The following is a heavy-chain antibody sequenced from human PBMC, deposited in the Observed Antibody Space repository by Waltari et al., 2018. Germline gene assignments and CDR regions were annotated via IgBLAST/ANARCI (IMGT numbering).Heavy chain of an antibody. CDR3: ATLVAGPLGFDP. CDR2: LEPEDGDT. CDR1: GYTLTELS. D-gene: IGHD5-12*01. V-gene: IGHV1-24*01. J-gene: IGHJ5*02. Sequence: QVQLVQSGAEVKKPGASVKVSCKVSGYTLTELSMHWVRQAPGKGLEWMGGLEPEDGDTIYAQKFQGRVTMTEDTSTDPAYMELSSLRSEDTAVYYCATLVAGPLGFDPWGQGTLVTVSS.